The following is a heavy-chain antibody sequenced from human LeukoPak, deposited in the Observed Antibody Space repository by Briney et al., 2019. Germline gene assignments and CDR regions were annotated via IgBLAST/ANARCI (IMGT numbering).Heavy chain of an antibody. CDR2: INPNSGGT. CDR3: ARGYDPPPYYYYYGMDV. V-gene: IGHV1-2*02. Sequence: ASVRVSCKASGYTFTGYYMHWVRQAHGQGLEWMGWINPNSGGTNYAQKFQGRVTMTRDTSISTAYMELSRLRSDDTAVYYCARGYDPPPYYYYYGMDVWGQGTTVTVSS. J-gene: IGHJ6*02. CDR1: GYTFTGYY. D-gene: IGHD3-3*01.